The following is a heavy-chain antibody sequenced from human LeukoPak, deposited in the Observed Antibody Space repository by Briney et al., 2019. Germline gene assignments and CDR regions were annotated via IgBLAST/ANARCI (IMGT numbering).Heavy chain of an antibody. V-gene: IGHV4-34*01. CDR3: ASSHYYGSGSKSY. D-gene: IGHD3-10*01. Sequence: TSETLSLTCAVYGGSFSGYYWSWIRQPPGKGLEWIGEINHSGSTNYSPSLKSRVTISVDTSKNQFSLKLSSVTAADTAVYYCASSHYYGSGSKSYWGQGTLVTVSS. CDR1: GGSFSGYY. J-gene: IGHJ4*02. CDR2: INHSGST.